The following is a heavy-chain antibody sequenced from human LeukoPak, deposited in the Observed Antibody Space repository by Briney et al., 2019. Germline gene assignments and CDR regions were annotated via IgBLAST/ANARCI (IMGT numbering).Heavy chain of an antibody. CDR3: AREGCSSTSCYGGWFDP. D-gene: IGHD2-2*01. V-gene: IGHV1-69*13. Sequence: ASVKVSCKASGGTFSSYAISWVRQAPGQGLEWMGGIIPIFGTANYAQKFQGRVTITADESTSTAYMKLSSLRSEDTAVYYCAREGCSSTSCYGGWFDPWGQGTLVTVSS. CDR1: GGTFSSYA. CDR2: IIPIFGTA. J-gene: IGHJ5*02.